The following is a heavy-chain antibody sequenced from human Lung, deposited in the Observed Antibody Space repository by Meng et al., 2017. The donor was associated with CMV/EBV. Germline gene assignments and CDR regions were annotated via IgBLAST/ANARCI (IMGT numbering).Heavy chain of an antibody. J-gene: IGHJ4*02. Sequence: SCAASGFTFSNNWMGWVRQAPGKGLEWVASIKKDGSEEYYVDSVKGRFTISRDNAKNSLYLQMNILRAEDTAVYYCARVGSSSGSYYYWGQGTLVTVSS. CDR2: IKKDGSEE. CDR3: ARVGSSSGSYYY. CDR1: GFTFSNNW. V-gene: IGHV3-7*01. D-gene: IGHD3-10*01.